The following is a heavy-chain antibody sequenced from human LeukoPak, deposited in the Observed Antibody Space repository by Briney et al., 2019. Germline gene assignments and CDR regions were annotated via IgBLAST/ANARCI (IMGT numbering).Heavy chain of an antibody. Sequence: GGSLRLSCAASGFPFNAYWMTWVRQAPGKGLEWVANIRQDGDTKYYVDSVKGRFTIPRDNAMNSLYLQMNSLGAEDTAIYYCARSLPYGTTWYGRSDFWGQGTLVTVSS. CDR3: ARSLPYGTTWYGRSDF. D-gene: IGHD6-13*01. CDR2: IRQDGDTK. V-gene: IGHV3-7*03. CDR1: GFPFNAYW. J-gene: IGHJ4*02.